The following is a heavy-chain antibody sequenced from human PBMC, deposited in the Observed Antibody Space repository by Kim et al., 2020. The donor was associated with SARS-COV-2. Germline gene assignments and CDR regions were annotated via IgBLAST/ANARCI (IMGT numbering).Heavy chain of an antibody. J-gene: IGHJ6*03. CDR3: ARGGTDAYYYYYMDV. D-gene: IGHD3-16*01. CDR1: GFTFSSYE. V-gene: IGHV3-48*03. Sequence: GGSLRLSCAASGFTFSSYEMNWVRQAPGKGLEWVSYISSSGSTIYYADSVKGRFTISRDNAKNSLYLQMNSLRAEDTAVYYCARGGTDAYYYYYMDVWGKGTTVTVSS. CDR2: ISSSGSTI.